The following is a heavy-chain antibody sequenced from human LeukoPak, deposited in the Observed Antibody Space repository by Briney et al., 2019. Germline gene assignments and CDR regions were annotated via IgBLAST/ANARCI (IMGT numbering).Heavy chain of an antibody. D-gene: IGHD3-22*01. J-gene: IGHJ4*02. CDR3: AKDLGGGMIVVVGIDY. CDR1: GFTFSSYG. Sequence: GGSLSLSCAASGFTFSSYGMHWVRQAPGKGLEWVAVISYDGSNKYYADSVKGRFTISRDNSKNTLYLQMNSLRAEDTAVYYCAKDLGGGMIVVVGIDYWGQGTLVTVSS. CDR2: ISYDGSNK. V-gene: IGHV3-30*18.